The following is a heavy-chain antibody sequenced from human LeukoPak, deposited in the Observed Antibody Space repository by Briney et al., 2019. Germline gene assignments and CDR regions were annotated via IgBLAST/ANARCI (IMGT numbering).Heavy chain of an antibody. CDR3: ARVTYCSGLSCPPWFDP. Sequence: PSETLSLTCTVSGGSISSDYWSWIRQPPGKGLEWIGYIYTSGNINYNPSLKSRVTISLDTSKNQFSLNLNSVSAADTAIYYCARVTYCSGLSCPPWFDPWGQGTLVTVSS. V-gene: IGHV4-4*09. CDR1: GGSISSDY. J-gene: IGHJ5*02. D-gene: IGHD2-15*01. CDR2: IYTSGNI.